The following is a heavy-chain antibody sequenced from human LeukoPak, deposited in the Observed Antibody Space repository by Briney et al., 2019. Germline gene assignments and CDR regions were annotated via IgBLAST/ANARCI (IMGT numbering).Heavy chain of an antibody. J-gene: IGHJ2*01. V-gene: IGHV3-7*01. CDR1: GFTFSNYW. Sequence: PGGSLRLSCAASGFTFSNYWMSWVRQAPGKGLEWVANIKQDGSEKYYVDSVKGRFTISRDNAEKSLYLQMNSLRAEDTAVYYCARTTVAKFDLWGRGTLSVSPQ. CDR2: IKQDGSEK. D-gene: IGHD4-23*01. CDR3: ARTTVAKFDL.